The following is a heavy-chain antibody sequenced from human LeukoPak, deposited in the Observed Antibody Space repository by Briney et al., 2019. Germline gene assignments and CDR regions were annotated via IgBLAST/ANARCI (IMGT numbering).Heavy chain of an antibody. CDR1: GFTFSMYW. Sequence: AGGSLRLSCAVSGFTFSMYWMSWVRQAPGKGLEWVASIKEDGSEKYYVGSVKGRFTISRDNTKNSLFLQMNSLRAEDTAVYFCARDYYDSSGYLLVANWGQGTLVTVSS. V-gene: IGHV3-7*01. CDR3: ARDYYDSSGYLLVAN. D-gene: IGHD3-22*01. J-gene: IGHJ4*02. CDR2: IKEDGSEK.